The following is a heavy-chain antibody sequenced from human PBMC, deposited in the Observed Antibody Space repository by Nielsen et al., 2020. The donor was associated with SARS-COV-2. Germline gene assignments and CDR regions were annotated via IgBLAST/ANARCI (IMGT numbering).Heavy chain of an antibody. J-gene: IGHJ6*02. CDR2: ISYDGSNK. V-gene: IGHV3-30-3*01. D-gene: IGHD2-2*01. Sequence: WIRQPPGKGLEWVAVISYDGSNKYYADSVKGRFTISRDNSKNTLYLQMNSLRAGDTAVYYCARGPYCSSTSCFHHYYYYGMDVWGQGTTVTVSS. CDR3: ARGPYCSSTSCFHHYYYYGMDV.